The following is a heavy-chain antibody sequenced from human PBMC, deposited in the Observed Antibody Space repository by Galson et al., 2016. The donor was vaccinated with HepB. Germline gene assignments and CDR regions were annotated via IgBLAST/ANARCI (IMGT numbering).Heavy chain of an antibody. J-gene: IGHJ3*02. V-gene: IGHV3-11*06. D-gene: IGHD4-17*01. Sequence: SLRLSCAASGFTFSDYYMSWIRQAPGKGLEWVSYISSSSGYTNYADSVKGRFTISRDNAKNSLYLQMNSLRAEDTAVYYCARPQDYGDQDGFDIWGQGTMVTVSS. CDR3: ARPQDYGDQDGFDI. CDR1: GFTFSDYY. CDR2: ISSSSGYT.